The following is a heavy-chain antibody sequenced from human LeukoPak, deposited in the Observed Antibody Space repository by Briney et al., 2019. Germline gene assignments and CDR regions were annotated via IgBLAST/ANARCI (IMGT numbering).Heavy chain of an antibody. Sequence: GGSLRLSCAASGFTFDDYAMHWVRQAPGKGLEWVSLISGDGGSTYYADSVKGRFTISRDNSKNSLYLQMNSLRTEDTALYYCAKEWGAYYDSSGFNSGDFDYWGQGTLVTVSS. CDR2: ISGDGGST. J-gene: IGHJ4*02. CDR3: AKEWGAYYDSSGFNSGDFDY. D-gene: IGHD3-22*01. CDR1: GFTFDDYA. V-gene: IGHV3-43*02.